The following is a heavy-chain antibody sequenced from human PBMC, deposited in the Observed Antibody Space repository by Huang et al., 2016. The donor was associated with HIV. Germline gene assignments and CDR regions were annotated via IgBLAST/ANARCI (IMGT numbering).Heavy chain of an antibody. D-gene: IGHD6-13*01. CDR3: VRGDGLSPSRSWGAQHFRH. CDR1: GFPLINYY. CDR2: INPGREST. Sequence: VKKPGASVKVSCKASGFPLINYYIHWVRQAPGQGLEWMGLINPGRESTTYAQKFQGRGTLTGDTATSTVHMEMKSRTSEDTAMFFCVRGDGLSPSRSWGAQHFRHWGQGTLVIVSS. J-gene: IGHJ1*01. V-gene: IGHV1-46*03.